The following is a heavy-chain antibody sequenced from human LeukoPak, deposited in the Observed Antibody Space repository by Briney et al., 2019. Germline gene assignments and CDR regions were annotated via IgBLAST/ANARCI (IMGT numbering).Heavy chain of an antibody. D-gene: IGHD3-10*01. CDR2: IYYSGSA. CDR3: ARGFGDWGLSWFDP. CDR1: GGSVSSGSYY. J-gene: IGHJ5*02. Sequence: SETLSLTCTVSGGSVSSGSYYWRWIRQPPGKGLEWIGYIYYSGSAEYNPSLKSRVTISVDTSKNQFSLKLTSVTAADTAVYYCARGFGDWGLSWFDPWGQGTLVTVSS. V-gene: IGHV4-61*01.